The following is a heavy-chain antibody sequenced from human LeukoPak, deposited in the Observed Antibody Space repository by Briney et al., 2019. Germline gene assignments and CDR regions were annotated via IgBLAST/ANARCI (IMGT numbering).Heavy chain of an antibody. D-gene: IGHD1-26*01. J-gene: IGHJ6*02. Sequence: GGSLRLSCAASGFTFSNAWMSWVRQAPGKGLEWVGRIKTKTDGGTTDYAAPVKGRSTISRDDSKNTLYLQMNSLKTEDTAIYYCTTVRELLTNHYYFGMDVCGRGTTVTVSS. CDR3: TTVRELLTNHYYFGMDV. V-gene: IGHV3-15*01. CDR2: IKTKTDGGTT. CDR1: GFTFSNAW.